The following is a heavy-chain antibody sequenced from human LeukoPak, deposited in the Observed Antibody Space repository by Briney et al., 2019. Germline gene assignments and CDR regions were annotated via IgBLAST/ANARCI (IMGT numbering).Heavy chain of an antibody. CDR2: ISAYNGNT. CDR3: ARDYGGWYATGFDY. V-gene: IGHV1-18*01. J-gene: IGHJ4*02. D-gene: IGHD6-19*01. CDR1: GYTFTSYG. Sequence: GASVKVSCKASGYTFTSYGISWMRQAPGQGLEWMGWISAYNGNTNYAQKLQGRVTMTTDTSTSTAYMELRSLRSDDTAVYYCARDYGGWYATGFDYWGQGTLVTVSS.